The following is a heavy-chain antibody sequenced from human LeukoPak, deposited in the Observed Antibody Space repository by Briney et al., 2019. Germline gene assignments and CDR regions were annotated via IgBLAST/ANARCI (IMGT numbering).Heavy chain of an antibody. CDR2: ISGSGGST. CDR1: GFTFSSYA. J-gene: IGHJ4*02. CDR3: AKVQEKYDFWSGYSV. D-gene: IGHD3-3*01. Sequence: PGGSLRLSCAASGFTFSSYAMSWVRQAPGKGLEWVSAISGSGGSTYYADSVKGRFTISRDNSKNTLYLQMNSLRAEDTAVYYCAKVQEKYDFWSGYSVWGQGTLVTVSS. V-gene: IGHV3-23*01.